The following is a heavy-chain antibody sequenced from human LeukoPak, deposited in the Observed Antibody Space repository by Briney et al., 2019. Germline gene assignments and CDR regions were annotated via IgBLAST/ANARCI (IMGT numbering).Heavy chain of an antibody. CDR3: ARGLLWFGEDYGMDV. J-gene: IGHJ6*02. D-gene: IGHD3-10*01. CDR1: GFTFSNYS. Sequence: GGSLRLSCVASGFTFSNYSMNWVRQAPGKGLQWVSYIRTSSNTIYYADSVKGRYTISGDNAKNSLYLQMNSLRDEDTAVYYCARGLLWFGEDYGMDVWGQGTTVTVS. CDR2: IRTSSNTI. V-gene: IGHV3-48*02.